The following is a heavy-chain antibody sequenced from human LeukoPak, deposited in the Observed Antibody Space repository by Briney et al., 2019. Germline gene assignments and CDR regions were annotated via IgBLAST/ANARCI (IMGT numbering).Heavy chain of an antibody. D-gene: IGHD6-6*01. J-gene: IGHJ6*02. V-gene: IGHV4-34*01. CDR1: GGSFSDCY. Sequence: PSETLSLTCAVYGGSFSDCYWSWIRQPPGKGLEWIGEINQGGRTNYSPSLKSRVTISLDTSKNQFSLKLSSVTAADTAVYYCARVRGAARPAARTYFYYGMDVWGQGTTVTVSS. CDR2: INQGGRT. CDR3: ARVRGAARPAARTYFYYGMDV.